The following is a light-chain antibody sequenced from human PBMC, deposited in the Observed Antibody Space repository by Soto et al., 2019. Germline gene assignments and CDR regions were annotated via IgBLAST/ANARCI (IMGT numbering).Light chain of an antibody. CDR3: QQFSSYPLT. CDR2: RAS. J-gene: IGKJ4*01. Sequence: EIVMTQSPATLSLSPGESPTLSFMASQSVSNNLAWYQQRPGQAPTLLIYRASERATGVPDRFSGSGSGTEFTLTISRLEPEDFAVYYCQQFSSYPLTFGGGTKVDIK. CDR1: QSVSNN. V-gene: IGKV3-15*01.